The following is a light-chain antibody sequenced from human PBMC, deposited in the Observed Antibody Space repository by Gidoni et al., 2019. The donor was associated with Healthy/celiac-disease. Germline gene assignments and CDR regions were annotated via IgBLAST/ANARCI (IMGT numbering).Light chain of an antibody. Sequence: QSALTHPPSASGSPGQSVTISCTGTSSDVGGYNYVSWYQQHPGKAPKLMIYAVSKRPSGVPDRFSGSKSGNTASLTVSGLQAEDEADYYCSSYAGSNNFGVFGGGTKLTVL. CDR2: AVS. V-gene: IGLV2-8*01. J-gene: IGLJ2*01. CDR3: SSYAGSNNFGV. CDR1: SSDVGGYNY.